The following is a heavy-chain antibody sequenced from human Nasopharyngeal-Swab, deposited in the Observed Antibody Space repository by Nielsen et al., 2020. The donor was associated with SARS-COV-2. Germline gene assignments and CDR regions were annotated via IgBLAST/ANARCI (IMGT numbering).Heavy chain of an antibody. CDR2: MNPNSGNT. Sequence: ASVKVSCKASGYTFTSYDINWVRQATRQGLEWMGWMNPNSGNTGYAQKFQGRVTMTRNTSISTAYMELSSLRSEDTAVYYCASLSPHSIAAGHYYYYMDVWGKGTTVTVSS. D-gene: IGHD6-13*01. J-gene: IGHJ6*03. V-gene: IGHV1-8*01. CDR3: ASLSPHSIAAGHYYYYMDV. CDR1: GYTFTSYD.